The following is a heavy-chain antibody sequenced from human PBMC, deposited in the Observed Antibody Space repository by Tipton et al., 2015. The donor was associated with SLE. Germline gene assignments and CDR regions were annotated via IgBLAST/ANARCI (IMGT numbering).Heavy chain of an antibody. V-gene: IGHV4-59*01. CDR1: GGSISSYY. J-gene: IGHJ4*02. CDR2: IYYSGST. D-gene: IGHD3-22*01. Sequence: GLVKPSETLSLTCTVSGGSISSYYWSWIRQPPGKGLEWIGYIYYSGSTNYNPSLKSRVTISVDASKNQFSLKLSSVTAADTAVYYCARTPVDYYDSSGYPLGFDYWGQGTLVTVSS. CDR3: ARTPVDYYDSSGYPLGFDY.